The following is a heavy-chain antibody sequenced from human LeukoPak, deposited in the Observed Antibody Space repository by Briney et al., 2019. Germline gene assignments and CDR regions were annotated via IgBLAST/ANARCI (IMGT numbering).Heavy chain of an antibody. CDR3: ARHAPSVWYDSSGYYQGYFDY. D-gene: IGHD3-22*01. CDR1: GGSFSGYY. J-gene: IGHJ4*02. Sequence: SETLSLTCAVYGGSFSGYYWGWIRQPPGKGLEWIGSIYYSGSTYYNPSLKSRVTISVDTSKNQFSLKLSSVTAADTAVYYCARHAPSVWYDSSGYYQGYFDYWGQGTLVTVSS. V-gene: IGHV4-39*01. CDR2: IYYSGST.